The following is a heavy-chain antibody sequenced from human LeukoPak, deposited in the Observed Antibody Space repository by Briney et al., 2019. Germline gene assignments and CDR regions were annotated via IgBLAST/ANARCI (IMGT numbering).Heavy chain of an antibody. Sequence: GGSLRLSCAVYGFNFGVHALSWFRQAPGKGLEWIGFVRSRHHLGTTDYAASLRGRFTISRDDSKNIAYLQMYSLKTDDTAVYYCARGGSHGRHVDYWGQGTLVVVSS. CDR2: VRSRHHLGTT. D-gene: IGHD1-26*01. CDR1: GFNFGVHA. CDR3: ARGGSHGRHVDY. V-gene: IGHV3-49*03. J-gene: IGHJ4*02.